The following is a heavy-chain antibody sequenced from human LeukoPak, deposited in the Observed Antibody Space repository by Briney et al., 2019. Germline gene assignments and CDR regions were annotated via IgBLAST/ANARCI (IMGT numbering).Heavy chain of an antibody. J-gene: IGHJ4*02. CDR3: ASQQQLENFDY. CDR2: IYYSGST. V-gene: IGHV4-39*01. D-gene: IGHD6-13*01. Sequence: SETLSLTCTVSGGSISSSSYYWGWTRQPSGKGLEWIGSIYYSGSTYYNPPLQSRVTISVDTSKKQFSLKLSSVTAADTAVYFCASQQQLENFDYWGQGTLVTVSS. CDR1: GGSISSSSYY.